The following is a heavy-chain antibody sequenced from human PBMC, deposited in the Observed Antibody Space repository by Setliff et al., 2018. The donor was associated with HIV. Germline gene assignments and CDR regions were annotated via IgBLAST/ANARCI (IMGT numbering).Heavy chain of an antibody. V-gene: IGHV3-66*01. CDR3: AKFGPVISAAAGLDY. CDR1: GFTVSSSY. J-gene: IGHJ4*01. Sequence: SGGSLRLSCAASGFTVSSSYMSWVRQAPGKGLEWVSLIYSGGSTYYTDSVKARFTISRDNSKNTLFLQMNSLMAEDTAVYYCAKFGPVISAAAGLDYWGRGTLVTVSS. CDR2: IYSGGST. D-gene: IGHD2-15*01.